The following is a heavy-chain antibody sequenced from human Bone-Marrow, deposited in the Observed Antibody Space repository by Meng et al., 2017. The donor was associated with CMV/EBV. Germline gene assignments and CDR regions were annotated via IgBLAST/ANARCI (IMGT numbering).Heavy chain of an antibody. V-gene: IGHV3-30*02. CDR3: AKELGYCSSTSCYWEYYYYYYGMDV. CDR2: IRYDGSNK. Sequence: GESLKISCAASGFIFSSYGMHWVRQAPGKGLEWVAFIRYDGSNKYYADSVKGRFTISRDNSKNTLYLQMNSLRAEDTAVYYCAKELGYCSSTSCYWEYYYYYYGMDVWGQGTTVTVSS. CDR1: GFIFSSYG. D-gene: IGHD2-2*01. J-gene: IGHJ6*02.